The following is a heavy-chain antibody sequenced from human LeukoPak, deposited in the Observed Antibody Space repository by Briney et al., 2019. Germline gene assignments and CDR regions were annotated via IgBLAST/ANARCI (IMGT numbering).Heavy chain of an antibody. CDR2: ISGYNGQI. V-gene: IGHV1-18*01. Sequence: ASVKVSCKASGYTFSNHGISWVRQAPGQGLEWMGWISGYNGQIEYAQKFQGRVTLTTDTSTSTAYMEVRSLTSDDTAVYYCARDIGVSQFDYWDQGTLVTVSS. CDR3: ARDIGVSQFDY. CDR1: GYTFSNHG. J-gene: IGHJ4*02. D-gene: IGHD3-10*01.